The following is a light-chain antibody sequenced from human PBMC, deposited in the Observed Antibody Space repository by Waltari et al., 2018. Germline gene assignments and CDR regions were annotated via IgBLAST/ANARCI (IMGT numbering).Light chain of an antibody. J-gene: IGKJ5*01. CDR2: GAS. V-gene: IGKV3-20*01. CDR1: QSVGSNY. CDR3: QQYGTSSS. Sequence: EIVLTQSPGTLSLPPGERATLSCRASQSVGSNYLVWYQQRPGQAPRLLIYGASSRATGIPDRFSGSGSGTDFTLTISRLEPEDFAVYYCQQYGTSSSFGQGTRLEIK.